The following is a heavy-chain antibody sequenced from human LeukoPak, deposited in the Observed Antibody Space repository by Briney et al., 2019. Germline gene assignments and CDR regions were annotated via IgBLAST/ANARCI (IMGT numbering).Heavy chain of an antibody. CDR1: GFIFSNYG. CDR2: IWYDGSNK. Sequence: PGRSLRLSCAASGFIFSNYGMHWVRQAPGKGLEWVALIWYDGSNKYYTDSVKGRLTISRDNSKNTLYLQMNSQRAEDTAVYYCAREGPRGNSQFDYWGQGTLVTVSS. CDR3: AREGPRGNSQFDY. J-gene: IGHJ4*02. D-gene: IGHD2/OR15-2a*01. V-gene: IGHV3-33*01.